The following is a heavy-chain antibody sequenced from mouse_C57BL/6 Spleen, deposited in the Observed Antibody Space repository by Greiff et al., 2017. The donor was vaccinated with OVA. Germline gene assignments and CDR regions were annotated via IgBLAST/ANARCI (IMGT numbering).Heavy chain of an antibody. D-gene: IGHD1-1*01. CDR1: GYTFTDYE. CDR2: IDPETGGT. V-gene: IGHV1-15*01. CDR3: TRKDTTVPFDY. J-gene: IGHJ2*01. Sequence: VQLQQSGAELVRPGASVTLSCKASGYTFTDYEMHWVKQTPVHGLEWIGAIDPETGGTAYNQKFKGKAILTADKSSSTAYMELRSLTSEDSAVYYCTRKDTTVPFDYWGQGTTLTVSS.